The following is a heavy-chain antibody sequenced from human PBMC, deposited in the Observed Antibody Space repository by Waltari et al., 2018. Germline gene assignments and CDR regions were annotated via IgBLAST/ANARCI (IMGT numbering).Heavy chain of an antibody. J-gene: IGHJ6*02. CDR1: GYSISSGYY. D-gene: IGHD3-10*01. CDR2: IYHSGST. CDR3: ASPYYYGSGRGGGMDV. V-gene: IGHV4-38-2*01. Sequence: QVQLQESGPGLVKPSETLSLTCAVSGYSISSGYYWGWIRQPPGKGLEWIGSIYHSGSTYYNPSLTSRVTISVDTSKNQFSLKLSSVTAADTAVYYCASPYYYGSGRGGGMDVWGQGTTVTVSS.